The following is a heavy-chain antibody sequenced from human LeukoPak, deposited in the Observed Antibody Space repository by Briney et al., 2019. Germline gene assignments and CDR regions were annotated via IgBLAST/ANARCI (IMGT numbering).Heavy chain of an antibody. Sequence: GGSLRLSCAASGFTSSSYWMYWVRQAPGKGLVCVSRINSDASNTIYADSVKGRFTISRDNAENTLYLQMSSLRAEDTAVYYCGRDGGRPYYYGSGSPYYFDYWGQGTLVTVSS. J-gene: IGHJ4*02. D-gene: IGHD3-10*01. V-gene: IGHV3-74*01. CDR1: GFTSSSYW. CDR2: INSDASNT. CDR3: GRDGGRPYYYGSGSPYYFDY.